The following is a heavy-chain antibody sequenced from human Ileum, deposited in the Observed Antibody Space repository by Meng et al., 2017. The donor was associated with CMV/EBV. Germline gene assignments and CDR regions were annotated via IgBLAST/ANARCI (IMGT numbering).Heavy chain of an antibody. J-gene: IGHJ4*02. V-gene: IGHV4-34*01. CDR2: INHSGST. Sequence: SETLSLTCAVYVGSFSDYYWSWIRQPPGKGLEWVGYINHSGSTNYNPSLMSRVTMSVDTSKNQFSLKVSSVTAADTAVYYWARHGYGDYDYWGQGTLVTVSS. D-gene: IGHD4-17*01. CDR3: ARHGYGDYDY. CDR1: VGSFSDYY.